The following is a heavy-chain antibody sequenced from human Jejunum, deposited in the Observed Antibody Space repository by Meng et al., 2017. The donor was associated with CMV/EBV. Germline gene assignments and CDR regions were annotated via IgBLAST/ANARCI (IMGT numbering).Heavy chain of an antibody. CDR1: RCALGTKW. D-gene: IGHD2-15*01. V-gene: IGHV3-74*01. Sequence: SRCALGTKWMHWVRQAPGKELVWVSRIDSDGSTTSYADSVKGQFTISRDNAKNTLYLEMNSLRVGDTAVYYCASSMQFDMDAFDMWGQGTMVTVSS. J-gene: IGHJ3*02. CDR3: ASSMQFDMDAFDM. CDR2: IDSDGSTT.